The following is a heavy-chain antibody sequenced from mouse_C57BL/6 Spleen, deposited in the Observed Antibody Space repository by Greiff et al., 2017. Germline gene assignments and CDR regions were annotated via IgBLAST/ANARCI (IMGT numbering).Heavy chain of an antibody. Sequence: QVQLQQPGAELVMPGASVKLSCKASGYTFTSYWMHWVKQRPGQGLEWIGEIDPSDSYTNYNQKFKGKSTLTVDKSSSTAYMQLSSLTSEDSAVYYCARRSSSNYYAMDDWGQGTSVTVSS. CDR2: IDPSDSYT. V-gene: IGHV1-69*01. J-gene: IGHJ4*01. CDR3: ARRSSSNYYAMDD. D-gene: IGHD1-1*01. CDR1: GYTFTSYW.